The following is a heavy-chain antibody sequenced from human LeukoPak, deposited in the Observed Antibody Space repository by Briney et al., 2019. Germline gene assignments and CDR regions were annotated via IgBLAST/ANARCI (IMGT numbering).Heavy chain of an antibody. V-gene: IGHV1-18*01. CDR3: ARGPYCSGGSCYSWPFDY. CDR2: ISAYNGNT. J-gene: IGHJ4*02. D-gene: IGHD2-15*01. Sequence: ASVKVSCKASGYTFTSYGISWVRQAPGQGLEWMGWISAYNGNTNYAQKLQGRVTMTTDTSTSTAYMELRSLRSDDTAVYYSARGPYCSGGSCYSWPFDYWGQGTLVTVSS. CDR1: GYTFTSYG.